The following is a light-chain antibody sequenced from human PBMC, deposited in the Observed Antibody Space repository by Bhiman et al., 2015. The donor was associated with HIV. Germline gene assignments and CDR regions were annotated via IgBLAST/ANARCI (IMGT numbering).Light chain of an antibody. CDR1: SGDVGGYDC. CDR3: GTWDNSLSTGGV. V-gene: IGLV2-14*03. CDR2: DVS. Sequence: QSALTQPASVSGSPGQSITISCTGTSGDVGGYDCVCWYQQHPGKAPKLMIFDVSKRPSGIPDRFSGSKSGTSATLGITGLQTGDEADYYCGTWDNSLSTGGVFGTGTKVTVL. J-gene: IGLJ1*01.